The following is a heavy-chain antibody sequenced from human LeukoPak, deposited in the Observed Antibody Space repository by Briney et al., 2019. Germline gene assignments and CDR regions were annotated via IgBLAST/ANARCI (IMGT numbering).Heavy chain of an antibody. V-gene: IGHV1-18*01. CDR3: ARGGEMTYCTNGVCYGPINWFDP. Sequence: ASVKVSFKASGYTFTSYGISWVRQAPGQGLEWMGWISAYNGNTNYAQKLQGRVTMTTDTSTSTAYMELRSLRSDDTAVYYCARGGEMTYCTNGVCYGPINWFDPWGQGTLVTVSS. CDR2: ISAYNGNT. CDR1: GYTFTSYG. D-gene: IGHD2-8*01. J-gene: IGHJ5*02.